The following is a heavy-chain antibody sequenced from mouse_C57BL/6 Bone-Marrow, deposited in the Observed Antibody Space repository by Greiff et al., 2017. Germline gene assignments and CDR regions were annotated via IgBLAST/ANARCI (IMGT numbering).Heavy chain of an antibody. CDR3: ARWFFAY. V-gene: IGHV1-26*01. D-gene: IGHD2-2*01. CDR2: INPNNGGT. J-gene: IGHJ3*01. CDR1: GYTFTDYY. Sequence: VQLQQSGPELVKPGASVKISCKASGYTFTDYYMNWVKQSHGKSLEWIGDINPNNGGTSYNQKFKGKATLTVDKSSSTAYMELRSLTSEDSAVYDCARWFFAYWGQGTLVTVSA.